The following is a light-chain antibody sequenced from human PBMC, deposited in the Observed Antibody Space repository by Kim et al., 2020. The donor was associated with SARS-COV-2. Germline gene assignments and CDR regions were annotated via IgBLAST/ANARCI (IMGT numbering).Light chain of an antibody. CDR2: DVT. CDR1: SSDIGGYKS. Sequence: GQPITISCIGSSSDIGGYKSVSWYQQHPGKPPKLMISDVTKRPAGVSNRFSGSKSGNTASLTISGLQADDEADYYCSSYTAASTWVFGGGTQLTVL. CDR3: SSYTAASTWV. J-gene: IGLJ2*01. V-gene: IGLV2-14*03.